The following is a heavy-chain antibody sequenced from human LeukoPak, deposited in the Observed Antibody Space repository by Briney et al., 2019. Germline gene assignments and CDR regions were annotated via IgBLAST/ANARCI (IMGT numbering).Heavy chain of an antibody. CDR2: IYTSGST. CDR1: GGSISSYY. J-gene: IGHJ4*02. V-gene: IGHV4-4*07. CDR3: ARRDYVWGSYYPFDY. Sequence: PSETLSLTCTVSGGSISSYYWSWIRQPAGKGLEWIGRIYTSGSTNYNPSLKSRVTMSVDTSKNQFSLKLSSVTAADTAVYYCARRDYVWGSYYPFDYWGQGTLVTVSS. D-gene: IGHD3-16*01.